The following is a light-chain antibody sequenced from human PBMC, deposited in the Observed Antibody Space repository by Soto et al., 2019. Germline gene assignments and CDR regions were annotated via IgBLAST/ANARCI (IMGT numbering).Light chain of an antibody. CDR2: DTS. V-gene: IGKV1-39*01. Sequence: DIQMTQSRASLSASLRDRVPITCRASQNIDNYLNWYQHRPRQAPKHLFYDTSTLQSGVAARFSGSGSGTEFTLTISTLQAEDFATYFCQESYNSPAVSFGGGTKVDIK. CDR1: QNIDNY. CDR3: QESYNSPAVS. J-gene: IGKJ4*01.